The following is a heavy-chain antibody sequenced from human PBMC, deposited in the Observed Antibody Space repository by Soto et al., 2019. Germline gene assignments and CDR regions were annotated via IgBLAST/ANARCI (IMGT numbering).Heavy chain of an antibody. D-gene: IGHD3-22*01. V-gene: IGHV1-69*01. J-gene: IGHJ4*02. CDR1: GGTFSSYA. CDR3: ARDYYDSSGFGSWRDY. Sequence: QVQLVQSGAEVKKPGSSVKVSCKASGGTFSSYAISWVRQAPGQGLEWMGGNIPILGTANYAQKFQGRVTITADESTSKAYMELSSLRSEDTAVYYCARDYYDSSGFGSWRDYWGQGTLVTVYS. CDR2: NIPILGTA.